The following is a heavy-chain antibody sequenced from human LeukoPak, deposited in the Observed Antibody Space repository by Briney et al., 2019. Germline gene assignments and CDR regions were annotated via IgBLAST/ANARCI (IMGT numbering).Heavy chain of an antibody. D-gene: IGHD6-13*01. CDR1: GFTFSSYW. CDR2: MKYDGSEK. V-gene: IGHV3-7*01. Sequence: GSLRLSCAASGFTFSSYWMSWVRQAPGKGLEWVANMKYDGSEKYHVDSVKGRFTISRDNAKNSLYLQMNSLRAEDTAVYYCARDIEAAGLFLDYWGQGTLVTVSS. CDR3: ARDIEAAGLFLDY. J-gene: IGHJ4*02.